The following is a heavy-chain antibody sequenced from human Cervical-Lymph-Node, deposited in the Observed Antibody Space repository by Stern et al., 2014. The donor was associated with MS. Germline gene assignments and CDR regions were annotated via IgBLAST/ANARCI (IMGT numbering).Heavy chain of an antibody. D-gene: IGHD1-1*01. J-gene: IGHJ4*02. Sequence: QVQLVQSGAEVKKPGSSVRVSCKASGGTFSGYTISWVRQAPGQGLEWMGRIISVIGITNYAQKFQGRVTIPADKSTNTAYMELTSLTSEDTAVYYCASQSEAGTGDWGQGTLVIVSS. CDR2: IISVIGIT. CDR1: GGTFSGYT. CDR3: ASQSEAGTGD. V-gene: IGHV1-69*09.